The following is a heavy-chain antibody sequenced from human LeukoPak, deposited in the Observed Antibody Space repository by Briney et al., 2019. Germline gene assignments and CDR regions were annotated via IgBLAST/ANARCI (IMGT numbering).Heavy chain of an antibody. Sequence: PGGTLRLSCAASGFTFSSYGMHWVRQAPGKGLEWVAFIRYDGSNKYYADSVKGRFTISRDNSKNTLYLQMNSLRAEDTAVYYCAKDPYYYDSSDRYYYYYYMDVWGKGTTVTISS. CDR3: AKDPYYYDSSDRYYYYYYMDV. CDR2: IRYDGSNK. J-gene: IGHJ6*03. V-gene: IGHV3-30*02. CDR1: GFTFSSYG. D-gene: IGHD3-22*01.